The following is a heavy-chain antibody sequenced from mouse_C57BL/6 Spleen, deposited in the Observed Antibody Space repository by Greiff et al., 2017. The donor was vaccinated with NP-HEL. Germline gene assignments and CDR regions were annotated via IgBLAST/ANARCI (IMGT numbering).Heavy chain of an antibody. CDR1: GYTFTSYW. CDR3: ARGGITTVVATDAMDY. J-gene: IGHJ4*01. CDR2: IDPSDSYT. D-gene: IGHD1-1*01. V-gene: IGHV1-69*01. Sequence: QVQLQQPGAELVMPGASVKLSCKASGYTFTSYWMHWVKQRPGQGLEWIGEIDPSDSYTNYNQKFKGKSTLTVDKSSSTAYMQLSSLTSEDSAVYYCARGGITTVVATDAMDYWGQGTSVTVSS.